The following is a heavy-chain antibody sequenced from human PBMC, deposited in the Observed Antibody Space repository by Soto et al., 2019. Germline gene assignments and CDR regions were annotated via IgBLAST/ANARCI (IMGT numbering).Heavy chain of an antibody. CDR2: IYYSGST. CDR3: ARDFGLLYVGPRGMAV. V-gene: IGHV4-61*01. D-gene: IGHD2-15*01. J-gene: IGHJ6*02. Sequence: QVQLQESGPGLAKPSETLSLTCTVSGGSVSSGSYYWSWIRQPPGKGLEWIGYIYYSGSTNYNPSLKSRVTISVDTSRNQFSLKLSSVTAADTAVYYCARDFGLLYVGPRGMAVWGQGTTVTVSS. CDR1: GGSVSSGSYY.